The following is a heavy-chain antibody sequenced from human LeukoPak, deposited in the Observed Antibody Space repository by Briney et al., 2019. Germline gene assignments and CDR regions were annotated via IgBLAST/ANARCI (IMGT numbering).Heavy chain of an antibody. Sequence: PGGSLRLSCAASGFTFSSCGMNWVRQAPGKGLEWVAVISYDGNNEYYADSVKGRFTISRDNSKNTLYLQMNSLRAEDTAVYYCAKVRVSARAYSGYDHHSFDYWGQGTLVTVSS. D-gene: IGHD5-12*01. CDR3: AKVRVSARAYSGYDHHSFDY. V-gene: IGHV3-30*18. CDR1: GFTFSSCG. J-gene: IGHJ4*02. CDR2: ISYDGNNE.